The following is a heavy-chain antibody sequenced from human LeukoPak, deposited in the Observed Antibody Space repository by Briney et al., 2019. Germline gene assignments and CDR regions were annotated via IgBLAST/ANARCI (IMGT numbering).Heavy chain of an antibody. V-gene: IGHV4-61*02. CDR3: ARARIYCSSTSCYPPYYMDV. CDR2: IYTSGNT. J-gene: IGHJ6*03. Sequence: SQTLSLTCTVSGGSISRSSFYWSWIRQPAGKGLEWIGRIYTSGNTNYNPSLQSRASISIDTSKNQFSLKLSSVTAAGTAVYYCARARIYCSSTSCYPPYYMDVWGKGTTVTVSS. CDR1: GGSISRSSFY. D-gene: IGHD2-2*01.